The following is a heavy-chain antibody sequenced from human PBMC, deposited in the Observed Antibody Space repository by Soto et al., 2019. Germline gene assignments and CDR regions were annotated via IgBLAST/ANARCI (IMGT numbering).Heavy chain of an antibody. Sequence: ASVKVSCKASGYTFTSYYMHWVRQAPGQGLEWMGIINPSGGSTSYAQKFQGRVTMTRDTSTSTVYMELSSLRAEDTAVYYCARERVGCSGGSCYSIFEYWGQGTLVTVSS. CDR1: GYTFTSYY. D-gene: IGHD2-15*01. J-gene: IGHJ4*02. CDR2: INPSGGST. CDR3: ARERVGCSGGSCYSIFEY. V-gene: IGHV1-46*01.